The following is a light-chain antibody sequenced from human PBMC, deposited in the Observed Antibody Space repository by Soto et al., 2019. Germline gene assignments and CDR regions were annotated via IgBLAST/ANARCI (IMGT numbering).Light chain of an antibody. CDR1: QSVSSSY. J-gene: IGKJ1*01. CDR3: QQYGSSPWT. CDR2: GAS. V-gene: IGKV3-20*01. Sequence: ESVLTQSPGTLSLSPGARAPPSCRARQSVSSSYLAWYQQKPGQAPRLLIYGASSRATGIPDRFSGSGSGTDFTLTISRLEPEDFAVYYCQQYGSSPWTFGQGTKVDI.